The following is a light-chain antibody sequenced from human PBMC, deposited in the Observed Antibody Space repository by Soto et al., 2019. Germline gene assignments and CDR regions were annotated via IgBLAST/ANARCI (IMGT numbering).Light chain of an antibody. Sequence: QSALTQPPSASWTPGQRVTISCSGSSSNIGSYYVYWFQQLPVTAPKLLIYRHNQRPSGVPDRFSGSKSGTSAALAISGLRSAAEADYYCVAFDYSLSGVLFGGGTKVTVL. J-gene: IGLJ2*01. CDR3: VAFDYSLSGVL. CDR1: SSNIGSYY. CDR2: RHN. V-gene: IGLV1-47*01.